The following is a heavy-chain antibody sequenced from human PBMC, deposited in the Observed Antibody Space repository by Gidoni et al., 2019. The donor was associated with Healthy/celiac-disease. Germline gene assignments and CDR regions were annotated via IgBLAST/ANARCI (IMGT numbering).Heavy chain of an antibody. CDR2: ISSSSSYI. CDR1: GFTFSSYS. CDR3: ATGSVVAASG. J-gene: IGHJ4*02. V-gene: IGHV3-21*01. D-gene: IGHD2-15*01. Sequence: EVQLVESGGGLVKPGGSLRLSCAASGFTFSSYSMNWVRQAPGKGLEWVSSISSSSSYIYYADSVKGRFTISRDNAKNSLYLQMNSLRAEDTAVYYCATGSVVAASGWGQGTLVTVSS.